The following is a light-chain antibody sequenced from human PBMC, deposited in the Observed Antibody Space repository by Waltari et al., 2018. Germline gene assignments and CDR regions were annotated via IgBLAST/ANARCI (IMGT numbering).Light chain of an antibody. Sequence: QSALTQPASVSGSPGQSITISCTGTSSDVGFYNFVSWYQHHPGKVPKRMIYEVSNRPSGVSNRCSGSKSGNTASLTISELQAEDEADYYCSSYTGRSTLYVFGTGTTVTVL. J-gene: IGLJ1*01. CDR1: SSDVGFYNF. V-gene: IGLV2-14*01. CDR3: SSYTGRSTLYV. CDR2: EVS.